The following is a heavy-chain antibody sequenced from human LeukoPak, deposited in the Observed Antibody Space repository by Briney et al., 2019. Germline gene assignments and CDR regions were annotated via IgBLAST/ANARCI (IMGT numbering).Heavy chain of an antibody. CDR3: AKRVRANAGPTDS. Sequence: GGSLRLSCAASGFTFSDSAMIWVRQAPGKGLEWVSGISGDGINTYYADSVKARFTISRDNSRNTLFLQMDGLRAEDTAVYYCAKRVRANAGPTDSWGQGTLASVPS. J-gene: IGHJ4*02. V-gene: IGHV3-23*01. CDR1: GFTFSDSA. D-gene: IGHD1-26*01. CDR2: ISGDGINT.